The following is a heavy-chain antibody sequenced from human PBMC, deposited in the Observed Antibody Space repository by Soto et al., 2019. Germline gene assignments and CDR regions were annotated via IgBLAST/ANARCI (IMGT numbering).Heavy chain of an antibody. CDR2: IYYSGST. V-gene: IGHV4-59*01. CDR3: ARSPSGAIYFDY. Sequence: SETLSLTCIVSGGSISSYYWSWIRQPPGKGLEWIGFIYYSGSTNYNPSLKSRVTISVDTSKNQLSLKLSSVTAADTAVYYCARSPSGAIYFDYWGQGTLVTVSS. J-gene: IGHJ4*02. CDR1: GGSISSYY.